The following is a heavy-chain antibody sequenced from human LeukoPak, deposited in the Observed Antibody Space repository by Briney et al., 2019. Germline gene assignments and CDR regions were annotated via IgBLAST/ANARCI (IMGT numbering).Heavy chain of an antibody. D-gene: IGHD3-10*01. J-gene: IGHJ4*02. CDR3: ARPTRGVMPSSFDY. V-gene: IGHV4-39*07. CDR1: RGAISSSNYY. CDR2: INHSGST. Sequence: PSETLSLTCSGSRGAISSSNYYWSWIRQPPGKGLEWIGEINHSGSTNYNPSLKSRVTISVDTSKNQFSLKLSSVTAADTAVYYCARPTRGVMPSSFDYWGQGTLVTVSS.